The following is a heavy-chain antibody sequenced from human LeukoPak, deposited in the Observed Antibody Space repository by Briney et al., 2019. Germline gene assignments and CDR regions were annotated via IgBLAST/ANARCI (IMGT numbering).Heavy chain of an antibody. Sequence: SETLSLTCAVYGGSFSGYFWSWIRQPPGKGLEWIGEINRGGSTNYNPSLKSRVTISLDTSRNQFSLKLNSVTTADTAVYYCAKSNGYGLVDIWGQGTMVTVSS. D-gene: IGHD3-10*01. CDR3: AKSNGYGLVDI. CDR2: INRGGST. V-gene: IGHV4-34*01. J-gene: IGHJ3*02. CDR1: GGSFSGYF.